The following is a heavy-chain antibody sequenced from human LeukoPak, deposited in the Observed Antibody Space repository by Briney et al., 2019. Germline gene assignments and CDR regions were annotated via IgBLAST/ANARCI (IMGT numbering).Heavy chain of an antibody. D-gene: IGHD6-13*01. CDR3: ARASLAAAGKGRVDY. Sequence: VASVKVPCKASGYTFTSYDINWVRQATGQGLEWMGWMNPNSGNTGYAQKFQGRVTITRNTSISTAYMELSGLRSEDTAVYYCARASLAAAGKGRVDYWGQGTLVTVSS. V-gene: IGHV1-8*03. CDR2: MNPNSGNT. CDR1: GYTFTSYD. J-gene: IGHJ4*02.